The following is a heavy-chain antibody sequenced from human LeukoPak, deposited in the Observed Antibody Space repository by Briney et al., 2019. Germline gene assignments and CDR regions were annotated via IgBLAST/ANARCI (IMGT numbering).Heavy chain of an antibody. D-gene: IGHD1-14*01. CDR2: IYYSGST. V-gene: IGHV4-59*01. CDR1: GGSISSYY. J-gene: IGHJ4*02. CDR3: ARGGRRAIYFDY. Sequence: SETLSLTCTVSGGSISSYYWSWIRQPPGKGLEWIGYIYYSGSTNYNPSLKSRVTISVDTSKNQFSLKLSSVTAADTAVYYCARGGRRAIYFDYWGQRTLVTVSS.